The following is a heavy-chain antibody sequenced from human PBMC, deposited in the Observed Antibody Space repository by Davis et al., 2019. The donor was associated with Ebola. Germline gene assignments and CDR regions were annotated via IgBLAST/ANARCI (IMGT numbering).Heavy chain of an antibody. CDR3: ASEAGYMDV. CDR1: GFNISSDY. CDR2: IYSGGKR. V-gene: IGHV3-53*01. Sequence: GGSLRLSCQASGFNISSDYVSWVRQAPGKGLAWVSVIYSGGKRYYTDSVKGRFTTSRDNSKNTVYLQMSGLGVDDTGIDYCASEAGYMDVWGQGTTVTVSS. J-gene: IGHJ6*03.